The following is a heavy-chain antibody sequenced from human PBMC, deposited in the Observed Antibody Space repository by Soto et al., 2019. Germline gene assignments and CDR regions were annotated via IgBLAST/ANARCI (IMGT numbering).Heavy chain of an antibody. D-gene: IGHD6-19*01. CDR3: AKDTEKSSGWPSQFDY. V-gene: IGHV3-30*18. J-gene: IGHJ4*02. Sequence: SCKASGGTFSSYGMHWVRQAPGKGLEWVAVISYDGSNKYYADSVKGRFTISRDNAKNSLYLQMNSLRAEDTALYYCAKDTEKSSGWPSQFDYWGQGTLVTVSS. CDR2: ISYDGSNK. CDR1: GGTFSSYG.